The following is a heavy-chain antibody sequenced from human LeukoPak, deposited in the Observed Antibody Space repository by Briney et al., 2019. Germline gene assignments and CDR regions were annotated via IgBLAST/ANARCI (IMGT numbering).Heavy chain of an antibody. V-gene: IGHV1-2*02. CDR3: AREGSYCSSTSCQKVWAGWFDP. CDR2: INPNSGGT. Sequence: ASVKVSCKASGYTFTGYYMHWVRQAPGQGLEWMGWINPNSGGTNYAQKFQGRVTMTRDTSISTAYMELSRLRSDDTAVYYCAREGSYCSSTSCQKVWAGWFDPWGQGTLVTVSS. J-gene: IGHJ5*02. CDR1: GYTFTGYY. D-gene: IGHD2-2*01.